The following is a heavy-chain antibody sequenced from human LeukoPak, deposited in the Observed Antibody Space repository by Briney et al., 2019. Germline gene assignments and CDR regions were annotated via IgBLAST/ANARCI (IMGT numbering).Heavy chain of an antibody. CDR2: ISSSSSYI. J-gene: IGHJ3*02. D-gene: IGHD6-19*01. V-gene: IGHV3-21*01. Sequence: GGSLRLSCAASGFTFSSYSMNWVRQAPGKGLEWVSSISSSSSYIYYADSVKGRFTISRDNAKNSLYLQMNSLRAEDTAVYYCAREGQWLVRGAFDIWGQGTMVTVSS. CDR1: GFTFSSYS. CDR3: AREGQWLVRGAFDI.